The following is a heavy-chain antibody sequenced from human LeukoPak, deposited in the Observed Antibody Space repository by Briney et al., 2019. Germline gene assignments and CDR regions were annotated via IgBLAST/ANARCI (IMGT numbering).Heavy chain of an antibody. J-gene: IGHJ4*02. CDR3: TAYYYDSSGYLDY. V-gene: IGHV4-31*03. CDR2: IYYSGST. D-gene: IGHD3-22*01. Sequence: SQTLSLTCTVSGGSISSGGYYWSWIRQPPGKGLEWIGYIYYSGSTYYNPSLKSRVTISVDTSKNQFSLKLSSVTAADTAVYYCTAYYYDSSGYLDYWGQGTLVTVSS. CDR1: GGSISSGGYY.